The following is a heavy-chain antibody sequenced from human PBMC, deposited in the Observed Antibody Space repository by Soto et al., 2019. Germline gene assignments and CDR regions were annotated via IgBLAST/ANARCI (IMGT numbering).Heavy chain of an antibody. CDR3: AREGRDYYDFWSGFDY. J-gene: IGHJ4*02. V-gene: IGHV1-18*01. D-gene: IGHD3-3*01. CDR2: ISVYNGNT. CDR1: GYTFTSYG. Sequence: QVQLVQSGAEVKKPGASVKVSCKASGYTFTSYGISWVRQAPGQGLEWMGWISVYNGNTNYAQKLQGRVTMTTDTSTSTAYMELRSLSSDDTAVYYCAREGRDYYDFWSGFDYWGQGTLVTVSS.